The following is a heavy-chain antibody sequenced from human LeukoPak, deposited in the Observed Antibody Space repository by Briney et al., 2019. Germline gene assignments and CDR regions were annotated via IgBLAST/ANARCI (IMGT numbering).Heavy chain of an antibody. CDR2: ISGSGDST. CDR3: ARGWIQLWNDTFDI. CDR1: GFSFTSYA. J-gene: IGHJ3*02. D-gene: IGHD5-18*01. V-gene: IGHV3-23*01. Sequence: GGSLRLSCAASGFSFTSYAMSWVRQAPGKGLEWVSVISGSGDSTYYADSVKGRFTISRDNSKSTLYLQMNSLRAEDTAVYYCARGWIQLWNDTFDIWGQGTMVTVSS.